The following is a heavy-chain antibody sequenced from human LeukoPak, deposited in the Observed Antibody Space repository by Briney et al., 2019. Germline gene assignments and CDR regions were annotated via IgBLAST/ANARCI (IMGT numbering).Heavy chain of an antibody. Sequence: SETLSLTCAVSGYSISSGYYWGWIRQPPGKGLEWIGSIYQSVTTYYSPSLKSRVAISADTPKNQFSLTVTSVTAADMAVYYCARGSNYYYSMDVWGKGTTVTVSS. CDR1: GYSISSGYY. CDR3: ARGSNYYYSMDV. V-gene: IGHV4-38-2*01. D-gene: IGHD3/OR15-3a*01. J-gene: IGHJ6*04. CDR2: IYQSVTT.